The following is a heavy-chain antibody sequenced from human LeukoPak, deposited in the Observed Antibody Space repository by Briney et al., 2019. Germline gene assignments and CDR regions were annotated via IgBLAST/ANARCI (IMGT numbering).Heavy chain of an antibody. CDR3: ARSGYSSGWYVY. CDR2: IYYSGST. V-gene: IGHV4-59*08. CDR1: GGSISSYY. D-gene: IGHD6-19*01. J-gene: IGHJ4*02. Sequence: SETLSLTCTVSGGSISSYYWSWIRQPPGKGLGWIGYIYYSGSTNYNPSLKSRVTISVDTSKNQFSLKLSSVTAADTAVYYCARSGYSSGWYVYWGQGTLVTVSS.